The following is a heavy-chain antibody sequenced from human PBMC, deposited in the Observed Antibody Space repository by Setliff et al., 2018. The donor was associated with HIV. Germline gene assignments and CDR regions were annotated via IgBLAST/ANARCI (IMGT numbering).Heavy chain of an antibody. D-gene: IGHD2-8*01. CDR1: GFNVSHNY. CDR2: IYGDGRT. J-gene: IGHJ5*01. CDR3: ARPLLRTNAVYGILGNWFDS. Sequence: GDLKLSCAASGFNVSHNYMAWVRQAPGKGLEWVFIIYGDGRTYYADSVKGRFTISRDNAKNSLYLQMNRLRVEDTAVYYCARPLLRTNAVYGILGNWFDSWGRGTLVTVSS. V-gene: IGHV3-53*01.